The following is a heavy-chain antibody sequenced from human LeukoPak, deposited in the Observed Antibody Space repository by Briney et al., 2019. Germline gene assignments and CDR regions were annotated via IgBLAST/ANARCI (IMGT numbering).Heavy chain of an antibody. CDR2: IYTSGST. CDR3: AREKKGRGYSGSSSD. J-gene: IGHJ4*02. D-gene: IGHD5-12*01. V-gene: IGHV4-61*02. CDR1: GGSISSGSYY. Sequence: PSETLSLTCTVSGGSISSGSYYWSWIRQPAGKGLEWIGRIYTSGSTNYNPSLKSRVTISVDTSKNQFSLKLSSVTAADTAVYYCAREKKGRGYSGSSSDWGQGTLVTVSS.